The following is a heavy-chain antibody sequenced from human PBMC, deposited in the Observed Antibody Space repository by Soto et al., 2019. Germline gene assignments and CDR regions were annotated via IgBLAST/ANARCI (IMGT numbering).Heavy chain of an antibody. Sequence: GGSLRLSCAASGFTFSSYWMSWVRQAPGKGLEWVSNIKQDGSEKYYVDSVKGRFTISRDNAKNSLYLQMNSLRAEDTAVNYGERDREGMEYSSVGGGAFDIWGQGTMVTVSS. V-gene: IGHV3-7*01. CDR2: IKQDGSEK. J-gene: IGHJ3*02. CDR3: ERDREGMEYSSVGGGAFDI. D-gene: IGHD6-19*01. CDR1: GFTFSSYW.